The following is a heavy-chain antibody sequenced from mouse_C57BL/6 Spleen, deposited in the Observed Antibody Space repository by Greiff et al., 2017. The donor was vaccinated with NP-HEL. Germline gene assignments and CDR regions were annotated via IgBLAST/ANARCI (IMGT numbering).Heavy chain of an antibody. CDR2: IDPSDSYT. J-gene: IGHJ4*01. CDR1: GYTFTSYW. Sequence: QVQLQQPGAELVMPGASVKPSCKASGYTFTSYWMHWVKQRPGQGLEWIGEIDPSDSYTNYNQKFKGKSTLTVDKSSSTPYMQLSSLTSEDSAVYYCARKGSSYGYYAMDYWGQGTSVTVSS. D-gene: IGHD1-1*01. V-gene: IGHV1-69*01. CDR3: ARKGSSYGYYAMDY.